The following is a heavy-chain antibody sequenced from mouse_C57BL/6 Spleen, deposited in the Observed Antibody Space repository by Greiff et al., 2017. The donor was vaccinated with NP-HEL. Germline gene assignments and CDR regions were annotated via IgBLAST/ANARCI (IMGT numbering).Heavy chain of an antibody. V-gene: IGHV14-1*01. J-gene: IGHJ2*01. CDR1: GFNIKDYY. CDR3: TTVVPKYFDY. CDR2: IDPDDGDT. D-gene: IGHD1-1*01. Sequence: VQLQQSGAELVRPGASVKLSCTASGFNIKDYYMHWVKQRPEQGLEWIGRIDPDDGDTEYAAKFQGKATMPADPSSNTAYLQLSSLTSDDTAVYYCTTVVPKYFDYWGQGTTLTVSS.